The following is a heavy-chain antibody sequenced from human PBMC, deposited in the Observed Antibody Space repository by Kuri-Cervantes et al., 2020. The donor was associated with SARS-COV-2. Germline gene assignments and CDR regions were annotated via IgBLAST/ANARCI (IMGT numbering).Heavy chain of an antibody. Sequence: SCTVSGGSISSGSYYWSWIRQPAGKGLEWIGRIYTSGSTNYNPSLKSRVTISVDTSKNQFSLKLSSVTAADTAVYYCARQGMVRGVVRLYEGYMDVWGKGTTVTVSS. D-gene: IGHD3-10*01. CDR1: GGSISSGSYY. CDR2: IYTSGST. V-gene: IGHV4-61*02. J-gene: IGHJ6*03. CDR3: ARQGMVRGVVRLYEGYMDV.